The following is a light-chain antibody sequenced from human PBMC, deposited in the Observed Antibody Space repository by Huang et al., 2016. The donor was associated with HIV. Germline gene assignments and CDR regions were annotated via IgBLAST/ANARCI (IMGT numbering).Light chain of an antibody. J-gene: IGKJ4*01. CDR2: GAS. CDR3: QQYGSSPPP. V-gene: IGKV3-20*01. CDR1: QSVGSNY. Sequence: EIMLTQSPGTLSLSPGERAALSCRASQSVGSNYLAWYQQKPGQAPRLLIFGASSRAPGIPDRFSGSGSVPDFILTISRLEPEDFAEYYCQQYGSSPPPFGGGTKVEIK.